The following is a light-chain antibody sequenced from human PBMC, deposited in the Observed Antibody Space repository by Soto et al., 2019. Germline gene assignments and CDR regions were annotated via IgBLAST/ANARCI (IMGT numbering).Light chain of an antibody. J-gene: IGLJ2*01. CDR3: TSWTTSTTMI. CDR1: RGDIGAYNF. Sequence: QSALTQPASVSGSPGQSITISCTGTRGDIGAYNFVSWYQQHPGKAPNLMLYDVNIRPSGVSNRFSGSKSGNTASLTISGLQAEDEADYYCTSWTTSTTMIFGGGTKVTVL. V-gene: IGLV2-14*03. CDR2: DVN.